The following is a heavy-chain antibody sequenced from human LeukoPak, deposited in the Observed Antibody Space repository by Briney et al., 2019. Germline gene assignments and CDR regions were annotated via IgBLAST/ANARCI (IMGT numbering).Heavy chain of an antibody. CDR2: ISYDGSNK. CDR1: GFTFSSYG. D-gene: IGHD3-22*01. CDR3: AKTRFVYYYDSSGYYYYYGMDV. V-gene: IGHV3-30*18. J-gene: IGHJ6*02. Sequence: GGSLRLSCAASGFTFSSYGMHWVRQAPGKGLEWVAVISYDGSNKYYADSVKGRFTISRDNSKNTLYLQMNSLRAEDTAVYYCAKTRFVYYYDSSGYYYYYGMDVWGQGTTVTVSS.